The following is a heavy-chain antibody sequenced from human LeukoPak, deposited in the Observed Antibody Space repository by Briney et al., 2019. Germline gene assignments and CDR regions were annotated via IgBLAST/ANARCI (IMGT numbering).Heavy chain of an antibody. CDR2: INHSGST. D-gene: IGHD6-19*01. V-gene: IGHV4-34*01. CDR1: GGSFSGYY. J-gene: IGHJ4*02. Sequence: SETLSLTCAVYGGSFSGYYWSWIRQPPGKGLEWIGEINHSGSTNYNPSLKSRVTISVDTSKNQFSLKLSSVTAADTAVYYCARHAPYSSGWYPVYWGQGTLVTVSS. CDR3: ARHAPYSSGWYPVY.